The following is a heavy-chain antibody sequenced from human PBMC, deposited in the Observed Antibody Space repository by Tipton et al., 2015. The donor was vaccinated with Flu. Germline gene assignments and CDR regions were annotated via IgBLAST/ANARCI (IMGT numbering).Heavy chain of an antibody. V-gene: IGHV3-7*01. J-gene: IGHJ6*02. D-gene: IGHD1-26*01. CDR2: IKQDGSEK. CDR3: ARDREGPDYYYYGRDV. Sequence: GSLRLSCAASGFRFSNYWLSWVRQTPGKGLEWVANIKQDGSEKYYVDSLKGRFTISRDNAKNSLYLQMNSLRAEDTAVYYCARDREGPDYYYYGRDVWGHGATVTVSS. CDR1: GFRFSNYW.